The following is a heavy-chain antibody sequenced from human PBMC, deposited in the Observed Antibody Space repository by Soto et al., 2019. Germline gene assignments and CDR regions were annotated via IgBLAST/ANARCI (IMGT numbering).Heavy chain of an antibody. CDR1: GGSINDGSYY. Sequence: SETLSLTCSVSGGSINDGSYYWGWIRQHPGKGLEYIGYIYSSGYTYYNPSLKSRVSISVGTSKNQFSLKLSSVTAADTAVYYCARVRLRYFDSFEPWGQGTLVTVSS. V-gene: IGHV4-31*03. CDR2: IYSSGYT. J-gene: IGHJ5*02. D-gene: IGHD3-9*01. CDR3: ARVRLRYFDSFEP.